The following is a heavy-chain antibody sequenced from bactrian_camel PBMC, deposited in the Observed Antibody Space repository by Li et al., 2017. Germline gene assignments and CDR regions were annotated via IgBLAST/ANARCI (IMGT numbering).Heavy chain of an antibody. CDR2: ISSYGGT. CDR1: GYIYSSHC. J-gene: IGHJ4*01. CDR3: AYDPRCISPTGGAWYYDT. D-gene: IGHD1*01. V-gene: IGHV3S67*01. Sequence: DVQLVESGGGAVQAGGSLRLSCVASGYIYSSHCMGWVRQAPGKEREWVAKISSYGGTKYTDSVKGRFTISQERAKNAVHLQMDSLKSEDTAVYSCAYDPRCISPTGGAWYYDTWGQGTQVTVS.